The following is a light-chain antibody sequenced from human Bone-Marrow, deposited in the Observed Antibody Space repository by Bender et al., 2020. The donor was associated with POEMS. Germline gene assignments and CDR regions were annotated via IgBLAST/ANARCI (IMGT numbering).Light chain of an antibody. CDR2: EVT. V-gene: IGLV2-14*03. CDR1: NSDVGGYNH. CDR3: SSYTSSITLL. Sequence: QSALTQPASVSGSPGQSITISCTGTNSDVGGYNHVSWYQQHPGKAPKLMIYEVTYRPSGVSDRFSGSKSGNTATLTISGLQTEDEADYYCSSYTSSITLLFGGGTKLTVL. J-gene: IGLJ2*01.